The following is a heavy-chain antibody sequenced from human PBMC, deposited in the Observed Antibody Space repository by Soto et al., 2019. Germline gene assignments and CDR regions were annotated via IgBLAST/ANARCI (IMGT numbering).Heavy chain of an antibody. CDR3: VRRHVSATGINWFDP. V-gene: IGHV1-3*01. J-gene: IGHJ5*02. CDR2: INAANGDT. Sequence: ASVKVSCKASGYTFTSYGIHWVRQAPGQRREWMGWINAANGDTKYSPKFQGRVTITRDTSASTAYMELSSLRSEDTAVYYCVRRHVSATGINWFDPWGQGXLVTVSS. D-gene: IGHD6-13*01. CDR1: GYTFTSYG.